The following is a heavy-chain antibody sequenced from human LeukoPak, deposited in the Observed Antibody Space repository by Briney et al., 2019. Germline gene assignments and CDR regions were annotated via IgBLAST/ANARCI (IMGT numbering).Heavy chain of an antibody. V-gene: IGHV4-59*08. CDR1: GGSISSYY. CDR3: ARSGIVATKKLERDNWFDP. D-gene: IGHD5-12*01. Sequence: SETLSLTCTVSGGSISSYYWSWIRQPPGKGLEWIGYIYYSGSTNYNPSLKSRVTISVDTPKNQFSLKLSSVTAADTAVYYCARSGIVATKKLERDNWFDPWGQGTLVTVSS. CDR2: IYYSGST. J-gene: IGHJ5*02.